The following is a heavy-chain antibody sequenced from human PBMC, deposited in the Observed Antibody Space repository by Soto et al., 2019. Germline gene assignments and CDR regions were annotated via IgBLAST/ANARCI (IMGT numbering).Heavy chain of an antibody. D-gene: IGHD3-10*01. CDR3: ARHAPGSTFFDY. J-gene: IGHJ4*02. V-gene: IGHV4-59*04. Sequence: PSETLSLTCNVSGGSLTNYYWDWIRQAPGKGLEWIGNIYYRGNGHYHPSLTRRVTMSIDMSKNQFSLEVRFVTAADSATYFCARHAPGSTFFDYWGQGALVTVSS. CDR1: GGSLTNYY. CDR2: IYYRGNG.